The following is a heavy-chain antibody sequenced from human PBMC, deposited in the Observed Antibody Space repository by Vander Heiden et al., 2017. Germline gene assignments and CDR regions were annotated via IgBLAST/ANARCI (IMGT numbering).Heavy chain of an antibody. CDR3: ATLTYYYDSSGYYYPIY. Sequence: QLQLQESGPGLVKPSETLSLTCIVSGGSISGSGSYWGWIRQAPGKWLEWIGSINYSGSTKYSPSLKSRVTISVDTSKNQFSLILSSVTAADTAVYYCATLTYYYDSSGYYYPIYWGQGALVTVSS. V-gene: IGHV4-39*01. J-gene: IGHJ4*02. D-gene: IGHD3-22*01. CDR2: INYSGST. CDR1: GGSISGSGSY.